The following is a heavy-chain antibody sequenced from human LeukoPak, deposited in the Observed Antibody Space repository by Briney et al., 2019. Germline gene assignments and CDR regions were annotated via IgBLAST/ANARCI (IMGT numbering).Heavy chain of an antibody. CDR2: IYYSGRN. CDR3: ARAGRGSTYGFVPSELDYYYYYMDV. D-gene: IGHD5-18*01. Sequence: SETLSLTCTVSGGSISSYYWNWIRQPPGKGLEWIGYIYYSGRNNYNPSLKSRVTISVDTSKNQFSLKLSSVTAADTAVYYCARAGRGSTYGFVPSELDYYYYYMDVWGKGTTVTVSS. V-gene: IGHV4-59*01. J-gene: IGHJ6*03. CDR1: GGSISSYY.